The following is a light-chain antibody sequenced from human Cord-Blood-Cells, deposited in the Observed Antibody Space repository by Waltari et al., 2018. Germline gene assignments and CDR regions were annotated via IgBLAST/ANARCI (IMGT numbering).Light chain of an antibody. CDR1: KLGDKY. CDR2: QDS. J-gene: IGLJ2*01. V-gene: IGLV3-1*01. Sequence: SYELTQPPSVSVSPGQTASITCSGAKLGDKYACWYQQKPGQSPVLVIYQDSKWPSGIPERFSGSNSGNTATLTISGTQAMDEADYYCQAWDSSIFVVFGGGTKLTVL. CDR3: QAWDSSIFVV.